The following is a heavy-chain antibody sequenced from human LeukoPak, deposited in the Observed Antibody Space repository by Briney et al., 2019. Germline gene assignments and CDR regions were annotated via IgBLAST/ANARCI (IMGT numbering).Heavy chain of an antibody. CDR3: ARDGLPIAAAGNWFDP. D-gene: IGHD6-13*01. J-gene: IGHJ5*02. Sequence: ASVKVSCKASGGTFSSYAISWVRQAPGQGLEWMGRIIPILGIANYAQKFQGRVTITADKSTSTAYMELSSLRSEDTAVYYCARDGLPIAAAGNWFDPWGQGTLVTVSS. CDR2: IIPILGIA. CDR1: GGTFSSYA. V-gene: IGHV1-69*04.